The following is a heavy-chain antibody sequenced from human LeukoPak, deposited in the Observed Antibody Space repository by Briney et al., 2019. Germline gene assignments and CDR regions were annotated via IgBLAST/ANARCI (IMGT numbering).Heavy chain of an antibody. V-gene: IGHV4-34*01. Sequence: SETLSLTCAVYGGSFSGSYWTWIGKTPGKGREGIGEMNPSGRTNYNPSLKSRVTISVDTSKNQFSLELSSVTAADTAVYYCARGRQDVTMIVVVMTAVSYYLDVWGKGTTVTVS. D-gene: IGHD3-22*01. CDR1: GGSFSGSY. CDR3: ARGRQDVTMIVVVMTAVSYYLDV. CDR2: MNPSGRT. J-gene: IGHJ6*03.